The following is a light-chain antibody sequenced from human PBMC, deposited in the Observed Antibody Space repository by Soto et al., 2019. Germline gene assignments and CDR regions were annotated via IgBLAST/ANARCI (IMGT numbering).Light chain of an antibody. J-gene: IGKJ4*01. CDR3: QQSYNTPRLT. CDR1: QNISRY. Sequence: DIQLTQSPSSLSASVGDRVTVTCRASQNISRYLNWYQQIPGKAPKLLIYDTSSLQSGVPSRFRGSGGGAEFTLTISSLQPEDFGVYYCQQSYNTPRLTFGGGTKLDIK. V-gene: IGKV1-39*01. CDR2: DTS.